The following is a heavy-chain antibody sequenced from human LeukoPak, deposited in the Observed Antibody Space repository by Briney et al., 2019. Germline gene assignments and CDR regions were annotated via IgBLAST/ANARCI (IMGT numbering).Heavy chain of an antibody. CDR2: ISAYNGNT. Sequence: ASVKVSCKASGYTFTSYGISWVRQAPGQGLEWMGWISAYNGNTNYAQKLQGRVTMATDTSTSTAYMELRSLRSDDTAVYYCARVGDIYDSSSYYFDYWGQGTLVTVSS. D-gene: IGHD3-22*01. V-gene: IGHV1-18*01. J-gene: IGHJ4*02. CDR3: ARVGDIYDSSSYYFDY. CDR1: GYTFTSYG.